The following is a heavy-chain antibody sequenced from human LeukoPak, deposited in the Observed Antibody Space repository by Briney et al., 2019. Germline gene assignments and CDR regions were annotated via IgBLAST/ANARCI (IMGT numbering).Heavy chain of an antibody. CDR2: IKQDRSEK. CDR3: AKDLITMVRGVYSWFDP. V-gene: IGHV3-7*03. CDR1: GFTFSNYW. J-gene: IGHJ5*02. Sequence: GGSLRLSCAASGFTFSNYWMSWVRQAPGKGLEWVANIKQDRSEKYYVDSVKGRFTISRDNSKNTLYLQMNSLRAEDTAVYYCAKDLITMVRGVYSWFDPWGQGTLVTVSS. D-gene: IGHD3-10*01.